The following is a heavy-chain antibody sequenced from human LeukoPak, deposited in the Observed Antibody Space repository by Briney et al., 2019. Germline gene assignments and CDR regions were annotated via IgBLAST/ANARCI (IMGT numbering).Heavy chain of an antibody. CDR2: ISAYNGNT. D-gene: IGHD4-11*01. CDR3: ARSWSTVTDSFDY. V-gene: IGHV1-18*01. Sequence: ASVKVSCTASGYPFTSYGFNWVRQAPGQGLEWMGWISAYNGNTNYAQKVQGRVTMTTDTSTSTAYMELRSLRSDDTAVYYCARSWSTVTDSFDYWGQGTLVTVSS. J-gene: IGHJ4*02. CDR1: GYPFTSYG.